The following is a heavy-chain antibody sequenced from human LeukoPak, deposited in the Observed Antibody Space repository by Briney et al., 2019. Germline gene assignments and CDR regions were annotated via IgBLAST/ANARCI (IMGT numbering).Heavy chain of an antibody. V-gene: IGHV4-34*01. J-gene: IGHJ4*02. CDR1: GASFSDSD. CDR2: INNSGGT. CDR3: ARGRYGPRLGN. D-gene: IGHD3-16*01. Sequence: PSETLSLTCAVSGASFSDSDWSWIRQSPGKGLEWVGGINNSGGTSYNPSLERRVIISLDRSKNQFSLRLTSVTAADTAVYYCARGRYGPRLGNWGQGTPVTASS.